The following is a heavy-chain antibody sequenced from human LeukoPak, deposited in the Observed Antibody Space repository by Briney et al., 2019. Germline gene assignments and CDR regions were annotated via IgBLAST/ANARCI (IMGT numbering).Heavy chain of an antibody. CDR1: GFTFSHYS. CDR2: ISGDGVST. V-gene: IGHV3-23*01. CDR3: AKDYEASTSWREFFDF. D-gene: IGHD6-13*01. J-gene: IGHJ4*02. Sequence: GGSLRLSCAASGFTFSHYSMSWVRQAPGKGLEWVSAISGDGVSTYYADSVKGLFTISRDNSKRTVYLQMSSLRAEDTAIYYCAKDYEASTSWREFFDFWGQGTLVTASS.